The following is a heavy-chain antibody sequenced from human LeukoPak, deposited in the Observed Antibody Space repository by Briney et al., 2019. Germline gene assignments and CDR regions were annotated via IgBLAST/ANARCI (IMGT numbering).Heavy chain of an antibody. V-gene: IGHV3-20*04. CDR1: GFTFSSYW. D-gene: IGHD3-22*01. CDR3: ARNFGGGDSSGPYY. Sequence: GGSLRLSCAASGFTFSSYWMTWVRQAPGKGLEWVSGINWNGGRTGYADSMKGRFIISRDNAKNSLYLQVNSLRAEDTALYYCARNFGGGDSSGPYYWGQGTLVTVSS. J-gene: IGHJ4*02. CDR2: INWNGGRT.